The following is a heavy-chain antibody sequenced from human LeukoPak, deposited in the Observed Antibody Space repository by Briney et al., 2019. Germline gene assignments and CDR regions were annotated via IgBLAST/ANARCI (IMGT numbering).Heavy chain of an antibody. Sequence: ASVKVSCKASGYTFSSYAVNWVRQAPGQGLEWMGWISTYNGDTKYAQKLQGRVTMTTDTSTSTAYMELRSLRSDDTAVYYCARKPRGAPFDYWGQGTLVTVSS. CDR2: ISTYNGDT. CDR1: GYTFSSYA. J-gene: IGHJ4*02. V-gene: IGHV1-18*01. CDR3: ARKPRGAPFDY.